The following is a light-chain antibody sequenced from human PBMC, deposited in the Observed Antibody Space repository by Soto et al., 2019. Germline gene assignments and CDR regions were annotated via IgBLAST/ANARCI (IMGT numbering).Light chain of an antibody. CDR2: DAS. V-gene: IGKV3-11*01. J-gene: IGKJ4*01. CDR3: QQRRNWLT. Sequence: EIVLTQSPATLSLFPGERATLSCRASQSVSSYLAWYQQKPGQAPRLLIYDASNRATGIPARFSGSGSGTDFTLTISSLEPEDFAVYYCQQRRNWLTFCGGTKVDIK. CDR1: QSVSSY.